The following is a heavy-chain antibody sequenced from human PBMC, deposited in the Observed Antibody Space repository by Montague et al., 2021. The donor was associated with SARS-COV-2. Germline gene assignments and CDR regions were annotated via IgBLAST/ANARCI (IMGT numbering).Heavy chain of an antibody. J-gene: IGHJ3*02. CDR3: ARRGRKLLPVATTFGGFDI. D-gene: IGHD3-10*02. CDR1: GASISSNNYY. Sequence: SETLSLTCTVSGASISSNNYYWDWIRQPPGKGLEWIGSIYDSGSTYYNPSLKSRVTISVDTSKNHFSLKLNSVTAADTAVYYCARRGRKLLPVATTFGGFDIWGQGTMVTVSS. V-gene: IGHV4-39*02. CDR2: IYDSGST.